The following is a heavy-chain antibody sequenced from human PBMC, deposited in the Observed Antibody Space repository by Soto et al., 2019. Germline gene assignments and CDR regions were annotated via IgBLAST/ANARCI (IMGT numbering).Heavy chain of an antibody. V-gene: IGHV2-5*02. CDR1: GFSLSTSGVG. CDR3: AHRSTDPNDYGDYARYFDL. J-gene: IGHJ2*01. D-gene: IGHD4-17*01. Sequence: QITLKESGPTLVKPTQTLTLTCTFSGFSLSTSGVGVGWIRQPPGKALEWLALIYWDDDKRYSPSLKSRLTITQDTSKNQVVLTMTNMDPVDTATYYCAHRSTDPNDYGDYARYFDLWGRGTLVTVSS. CDR2: IYWDDDK.